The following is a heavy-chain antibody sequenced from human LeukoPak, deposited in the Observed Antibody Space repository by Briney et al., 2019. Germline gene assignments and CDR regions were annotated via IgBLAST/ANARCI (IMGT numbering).Heavy chain of an antibody. D-gene: IGHD6-13*01. CDR3: ARVGAAGGNFDY. J-gene: IGHJ4*02. Sequence: ASVKVPCKSSGGIFTSYTISWVRQAPGQGLEWMGGIIPVYGTTDYAQKFQGRVTITTDISTSTAYMVLSSLRSEDTAMYYCARVGAAGGNFDYWGQGTLVTVSS. CDR1: GGIFTSYT. CDR2: IIPVYGTT. V-gene: IGHV1-69*05.